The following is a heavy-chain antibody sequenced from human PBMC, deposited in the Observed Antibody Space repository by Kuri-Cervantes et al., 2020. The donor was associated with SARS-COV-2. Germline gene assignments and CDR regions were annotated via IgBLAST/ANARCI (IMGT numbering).Heavy chain of an antibody. CDR1: GFTFDDYA. V-gene: IGHV3-9*01. J-gene: IGHJ4*02. CDR2: ISWNSGSI. Sequence: LSLTCAASGFTFDDYAMHWVRQAPGKGLEWVSGISWNSGSIGYADSVKGRFTISRDNAKNSLYLQMNSLRAEDTAVYYCAGIAVAAHGYFDDWGQGTLVTVSS. D-gene: IGHD6-19*01. CDR3: AGIAVAAHGYFDD.